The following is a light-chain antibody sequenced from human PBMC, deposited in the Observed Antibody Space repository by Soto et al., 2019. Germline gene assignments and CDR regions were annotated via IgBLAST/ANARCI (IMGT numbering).Light chain of an antibody. Sequence: IVMTQSPATLSVSPWERATLSCRASQSVSSNLAWYQQKPGQAPRLLIYGASTRATGGPARFSGSGSGTEFTLTISSLQSEDFAVYYCQQYNNWPTFGQGTRLEIK. CDR1: QSVSSN. CDR3: QQYNNWPT. V-gene: IGKV3-15*01. CDR2: GAS. J-gene: IGKJ5*01.